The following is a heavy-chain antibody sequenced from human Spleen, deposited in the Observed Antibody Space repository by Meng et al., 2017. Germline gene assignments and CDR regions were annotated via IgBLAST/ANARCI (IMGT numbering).Heavy chain of an antibody. CDR1: GGSFSGYY. CDR3: ARATAAAAKGRWFDP. CDR2: INHSGST. D-gene: IGHD6-13*01. J-gene: IGHJ5*02. V-gene: IGHV4-34*01. Sequence: VQVQQWGAGLLKPSEPLSPTCAVYGGSFSGYYWSWIRQPPGKGLEWIGEINHSGSTNYNPSLKSRVTISVDTSKNQFSLKLSSVTAADTAVYYCARATAAAAKGRWFDPWGQGTLVTVSS.